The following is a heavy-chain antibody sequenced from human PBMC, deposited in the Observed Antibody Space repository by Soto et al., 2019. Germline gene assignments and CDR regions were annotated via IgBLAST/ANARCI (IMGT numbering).Heavy chain of an antibody. CDR3: ATRAYYGDYVLRYFDY. Sequence: GASVKVSCKVSGYTLTELSMHWARQAPGKGLEWMGGFDPEDGETIYAQKFQGRVTMTEDTSTDTAYMELSSLRSEDTAVYYCATRAYYGDYVLRYFDYWGQGTLVTSPQ. D-gene: IGHD4-17*01. V-gene: IGHV1-24*01. CDR2: FDPEDGET. J-gene: IGHJ4*02. CDR1: GYTLTELS.